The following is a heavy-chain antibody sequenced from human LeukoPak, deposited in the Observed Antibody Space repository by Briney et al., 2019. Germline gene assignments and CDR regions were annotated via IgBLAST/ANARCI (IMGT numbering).Heavy chain of an antibody. Sequence: PSRSLRLSCAASGFTFDDYAMHWVRQAPGKGLEWVSGISCNSGSIGYADSVKGRFTISGDNAKNSLYLQMNSLRAEDTALYYRAKSQCSGGSCSEGNFDYWGQGTLVTVSS. CDR1: GFTFDDYA. CDR3: AKSQCSGGSCSEGNFDY. CDR2: ISCNSGSI. V-gene: IGHV3-9*01. J-gene: IGHJ4*02. D-gene: IGHD2-15*01.